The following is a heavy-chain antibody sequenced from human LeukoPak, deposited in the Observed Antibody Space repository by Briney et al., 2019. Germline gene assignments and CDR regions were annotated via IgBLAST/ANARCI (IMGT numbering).Heavy chain of an antibody. V-gene: IGHV4-38-2*02. CDR1: GYSISSGYY. D-gene: IGHD3-22*01. J-gene: IGHJ6*03. CDR2: VYHSGNT. Sequence: SETLSLTCTVSGYSISSGYYWGWIRQPPGKGLEWIGSVYHSGNTYHNPSLKSRVTISVDTSKNQFSLKLSSVTAADTAVYYCARHSHDSSGYYYYYYYMDVWGKGTTVTISS. CDR3: ARHSHDSSGYYYYYYYMDV.